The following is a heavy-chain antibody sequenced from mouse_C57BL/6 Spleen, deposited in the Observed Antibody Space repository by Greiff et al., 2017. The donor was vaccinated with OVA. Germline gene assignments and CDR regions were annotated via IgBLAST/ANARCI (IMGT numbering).Heavy chain of an antibody. CDR1: GYAFSSSW. J-gene: IGHJ2*01. CDR3: AKGGWAIFDY. Sequence: VQLQQSGPELVKPGASVKISCKASGYAFSSSWMNWVKQRPGKGLEWIGRIYPGDGDTNYNGKFKGKATLTADKSSSTASMTLSSLTSADSAVYFCAKGGWAIFDYWGKGTTLTVSS. D-gene: IGHD1-2*01. V-gene: IGHV1-82*01. CDR2: IYPGDGDT.